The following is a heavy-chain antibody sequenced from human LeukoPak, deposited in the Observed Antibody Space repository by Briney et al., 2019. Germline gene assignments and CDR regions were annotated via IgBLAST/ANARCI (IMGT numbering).Heavy chain of an antibody. Sequence: SETLSLTCTVSGGSISSYYWSWIRQPPGKGLEWIGYVYYSGSTNYNPSLKSRVTISVDTSKNHFSLKLSSVTAADTAVYYCARGDYGDYSFYWYFDLWGRGTLVTVSS. J-gene: IGHJ2*01. CDR2: VYYSGST. CDR3: ARGDYGDYSFYWYFDL. V-gene: IGHV4-59*01. D-gene: IGHD4-17*01. CDR1: GGSISSYY.